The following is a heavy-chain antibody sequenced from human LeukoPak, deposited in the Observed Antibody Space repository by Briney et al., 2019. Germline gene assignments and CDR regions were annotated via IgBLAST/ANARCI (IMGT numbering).Heavy chain of an antibody. J-gene: IGHJ6*03. CDR2: IKQDGSEK. CDR3: ARDSYDILTGYYAAYYYYYYMDV. D-gene: IGHD3-9*01. V-gene: IGHV3-7*01. Sequence: PGGSLRLSCAASGFTFSSYWMSWVRQAPGKGLEWVANIKQDGSEKYYVDSVKGRFTISRDNAKNSLYLQMNSLRAEDTAVYYCARDSYDILTGYYAAYYYYYYMDVWGKGTTVTISS. CDR1: GFTFSSYW.